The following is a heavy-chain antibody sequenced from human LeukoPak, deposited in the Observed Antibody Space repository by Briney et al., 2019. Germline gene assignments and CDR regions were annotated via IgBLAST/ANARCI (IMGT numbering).Heavy chain of an antibody. D-gene: IGHD3-9*01. V-gene: IGHV3-48*02. CDR1: GLTFSSYP. Sequence: GGSLRLSCAASGLTFSSYPMNWVRQAPGKGLEWISNIRTTAEGANYAYYADSVKGRVTISRDDAKNTLYLHMNSLRDDDTAVYYCATDQRYAFDYWGQGILVTVSS. CDR3: ATDQRYAFDY. CDR2: IRTTAEGANYA. J-gene: IGHJ4*02.